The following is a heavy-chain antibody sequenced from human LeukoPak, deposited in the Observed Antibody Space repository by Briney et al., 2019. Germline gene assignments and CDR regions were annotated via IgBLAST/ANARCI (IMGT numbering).Heavy chain of an antibody. J-gene: IGHJ4*02. V-gene: IGHV3-7*01. CDR1: GFTFSSYW. Sequence: GGSLRLSCAASGFTFSSYWMSWVRQAPGKGLEWVANIKQDGSEKYYVDSVKGRFTISIDNAKNSLYLQMNSLRAEDTAVYYCARVTHSSSWYGYRYWGQGTLVTVSS. D-gene: IGHD6-13*01. CDR2: IKQDGSEK. CDR3: ARVTHSSSWYGYRY.